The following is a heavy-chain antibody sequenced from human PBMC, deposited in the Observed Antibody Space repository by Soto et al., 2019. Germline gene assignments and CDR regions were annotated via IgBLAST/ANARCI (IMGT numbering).Heavy chain of an antibody. Sequence: SETLSLTCTVSGGSISSYYWSWIRQPPGKGLEWIGYIYYSGSTNYNPSLKSRVTISVDTSKNQFSLKLSSVTAADTAVYYCARGFFAGAFDIWGQGTMVTVSS. D-gene: IGHD3-3*01. J-gene: IGHJ3*02. CDR1: GGSISSYY. CDR3: ARGFFAGAFDI. CDR2: IYYSGST. V-gene: IGHV4-59*01.